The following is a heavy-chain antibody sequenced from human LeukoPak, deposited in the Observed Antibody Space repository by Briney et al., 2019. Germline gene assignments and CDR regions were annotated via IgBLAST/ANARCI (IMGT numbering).Heavy chain of an antibody. D-gene: IGHD1-14*01. CDR3: ASLNRGEYFDY. Sequence: PSETLSLTCAVYGGSFSGYYWSWIRQPPGKGLEWIGEINHSGSTNYNPSLKSRVTISVDTSKNQFSLKLSSVTAADTAVYYCASLNRGEYFDYWGQGTLVTVSS. V-gene: IGHV4-34*01. J-gene: IGHJ4*02. CDR1: GGSFSGYY. CDR2: INHSGST.